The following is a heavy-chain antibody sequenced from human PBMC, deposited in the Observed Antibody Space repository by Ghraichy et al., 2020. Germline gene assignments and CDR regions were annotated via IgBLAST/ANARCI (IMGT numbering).Heavy chain of an antibody. Sequence: SQTLSLTFAVYGGSFSGYYWSWIRQPPGKGLEWIGEINHSGSTNYNPSLKSRVTISVDTSKNQFSLKLSSVTAADTAVYYCARPYDILTGYYKYWGQGTLVTVSS. J-gene: IGHJ4*02. CDR1: GGSFSGYY. D-gene: IGHD3-9*01. CDR2: INHSGST. V-gene: IGHV4-34*01. CDR3: ARPYDILTGYYKY.